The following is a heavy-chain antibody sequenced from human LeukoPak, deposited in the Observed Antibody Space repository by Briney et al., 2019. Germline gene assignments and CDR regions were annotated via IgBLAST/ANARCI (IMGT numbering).Heavy chain of an antibody. J-gene: IGHJ4*02. CDR2: INPNSGGT. V-gene: IGHV1-2*02. CDR3: ARDGIAGEYFDY. D-gene: IGHD6-13*01. CDR1: GYTFTGYY. Sequence: ASVKVSCKASGYTFTGYYMHWVRQAPGQGLEWMGWINPNSGGTNYAQKFQGRVTMTRDTSISTAYMELSRLRSDDTAVYCCARDGIAGEYFDYWGQGTLVTVSS.